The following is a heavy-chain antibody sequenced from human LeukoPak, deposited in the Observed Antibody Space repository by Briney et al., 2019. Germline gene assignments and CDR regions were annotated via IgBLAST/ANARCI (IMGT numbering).Heavy chain of an antibody. J-gene: IGHJ4*02. CDR1: GFTFTSYS. CDR3: GKDWDDYGDYLPLDY. Sequence: PGGSLRLSCAASGFTFTSYSMNWVRQAPGKGLEWVSTISGGGGSTYYADSVKGRFTISRDNSKNTLYLQMNSLRAEDTAMYYCGKDWDDYGDYLPLDYWGLGTLVTVSS. CDR2: ISGGGGST. V-gene: IGHV3-23*01. D-gene: IGHD4-17*01.